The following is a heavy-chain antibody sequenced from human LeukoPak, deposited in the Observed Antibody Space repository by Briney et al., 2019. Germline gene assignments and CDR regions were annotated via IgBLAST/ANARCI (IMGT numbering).Heavy chain of an antibody. J-gene: IGHJ4*02. CDR2: IYTSGST. CDR3: AREGYSYGYFVDY. CDR1: GGSISSGSYY. Sequence: TSQTLSLTCTVSGGSISSGSYYWSWIRQPAGKGLEWIGRIYTSGSTNYNPSLKSRVTISVDTSKNQFSLKLSSLTAADTAVYYCAREGYSYGYFVDYWGQGTLVTVSS. D-gene: IGHD5-18*01. V-gene: IGHV4-61*02.